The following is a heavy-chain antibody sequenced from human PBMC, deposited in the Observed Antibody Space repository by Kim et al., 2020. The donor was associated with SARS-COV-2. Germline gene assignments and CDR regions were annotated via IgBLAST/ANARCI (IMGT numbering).Heavy chain of an antibody. CDR3: ARTMVRGVLSGWFDP. J-gene: IGHJ5*02. D-gene: IGHD3-10*01. V-gene: IGHV1-3*01. Sequence: QKFQGRVTITRDTSASTAYMELSSLRSEDTAVYYCARTMVRGVLSGWFDPWGQGTLVTVSS.